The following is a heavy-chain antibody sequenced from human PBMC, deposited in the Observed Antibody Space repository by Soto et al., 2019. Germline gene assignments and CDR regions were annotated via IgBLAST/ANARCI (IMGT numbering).Heavy chain of an antibody. Sequence: QITLKEPGPTLVKPAQTLTLTCTFSGFSLSSSGVGVGWIRQPPGKALEWLALIYWDDDERYSPSLKSRLTITKATSKNQVVLTMTNMDPVDTATYYCAHSMRDYSGSGTYYTYPPYYFDYWGQGTLVTVSS. D-gene: IGHD3-10*01. CDR3: AHSMRDYSGSGTYYTYPPYYFDY. J-gene: IGHJ4*02. CDR2: IYWDDDE. V-gene: IGHV2-5*02. CDR1: GFSLSSSGVG.